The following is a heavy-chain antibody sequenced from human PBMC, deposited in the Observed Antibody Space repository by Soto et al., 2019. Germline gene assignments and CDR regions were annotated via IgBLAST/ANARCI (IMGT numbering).Heavy chain of an antibody. V-gene: IGHV4-31*03. CDR1: GGSISSGGYY. CDR3: ARDEYYYGMDV. Sequence: KSSETLSLTCTVSGGSISSGGYYWSWIRQHPGKGLEWIGYIYYSGSTYYNPSLKSRVTISVDTSMNQFSLKLSSVTAADTAVYYCARDEYYYGMDVWGQGTTVTVSS. J-gene: IGHJ6*02. CDR2: IYYSGST.